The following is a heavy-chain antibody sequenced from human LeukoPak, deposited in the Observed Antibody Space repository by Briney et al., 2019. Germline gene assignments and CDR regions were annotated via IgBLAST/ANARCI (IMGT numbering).Heavy chain of an antibody. CDR1: GGTFSSYA. CDR3: ARSVSSGYYSPFDY. CDR2: IIPILGIA. D-gene: IGHD3-22*01. Sequence: ASVKVSCKASGGTFSSYAISWVRQAPGQGLEWMGRIIPILGIANYAQKLQGRVTMTTDTSTSTAYMELRSLRSDDTAVYYCARSVSSGYYSPFDYWGQGTLVTVSS. J-gene: IGHJ4*02. V-gene: IGHV1-69*04.